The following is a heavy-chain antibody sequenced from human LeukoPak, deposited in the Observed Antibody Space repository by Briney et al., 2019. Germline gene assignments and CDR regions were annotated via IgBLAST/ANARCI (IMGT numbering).Heavy chain of an antibody. CDR1: GGTFSSYA. CDR3: ARVGRSYDSAVFHY. J-gene: IGHJ4*02. D-gene: IGHD1-26*01. Sequence: GASVKVSCKASGGTFSSYAISWVRQAPGQGLEWMGGIIPIFGTANYAQKFQGRVTITADESTSTAYMELSSLRSDDTAVYYCARVGRSYDSAVFHYWGQGTLVTVSS. V-gene: IGHV1-69*13. CDR2: IIPIFGTA.